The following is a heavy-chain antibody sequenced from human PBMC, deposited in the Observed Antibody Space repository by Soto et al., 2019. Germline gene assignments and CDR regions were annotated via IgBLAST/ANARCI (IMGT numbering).Heavy chain of an antibody. V-gene: IGHV5-10-1*01. CDR2: IDPSDSYT. Sequence: GESLKISCKGSGYSFTSYWISWVRQMPGKGLEWMGGIDPSDSYTNYSPSFQGHVTISADKSISTAYLQWSSLKASDTAMYYCARFPYGDYVVVYYGMDVWGQGTTVTVSS. D-gene: IGHD4-17*01. CDR1: GYSFTSYW. CDR3: ARFPYGDYVVVYYGMDV. J-gene: IGHJ6*02.